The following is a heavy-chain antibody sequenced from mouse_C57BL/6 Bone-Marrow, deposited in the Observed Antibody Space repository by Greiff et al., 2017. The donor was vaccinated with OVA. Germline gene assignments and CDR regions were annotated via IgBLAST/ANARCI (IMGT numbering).Heavy chain of an antibody. CDR1: GYTFTSYW. CDR3: ARGGLRRELAY. Sequence: QVQLQQPGTELVKPGASVKLSCKASGYTFTSYWITWVKQRPGQGLEWIGDIYPGSGSTNYNEKFKSKATLTVDTSSSTAYMQLSSLTSEDSAVYYCARGGLRRELAYWGQGTLVTVSA. V-gene: IGHV1-55*01. CDR2: IYPGSGST. J-gene: IGHJ3*01. D-gene: IGHD2-4*01.